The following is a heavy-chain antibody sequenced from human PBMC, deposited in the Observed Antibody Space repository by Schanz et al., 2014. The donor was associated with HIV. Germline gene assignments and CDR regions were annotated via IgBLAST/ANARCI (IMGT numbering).Heavy chain of an antibody. CDR1: GFTFSTND. V-gene: IGHV3-30*03. CDR3: AREAYDISTGYYNPVLGY. D-gene: IGHD3-9*01. J-gene: IGHJ4*02. Sequence: QVQLVESGGGVVQPGRSLRLSCAASGFTFSTNDMHWVRQVPGKGLERVAVISHNGNNDYYAESVKGRVTISRDNAKNTLYLQMNSLRVEDTAVYYCAREAYDISTGYYNPVLGYWGQGTLVTVSS. CDR2: ISHNGNND.